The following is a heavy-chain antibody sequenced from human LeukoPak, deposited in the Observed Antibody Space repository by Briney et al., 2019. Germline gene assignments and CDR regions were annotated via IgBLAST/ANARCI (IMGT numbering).Heavy chain of an antibody. D-gene: IGHD3-10*01. CDR2: IYHSGST. Sequence: PSETLSLTCTVSRYDINSVYYWGWIRQPPGKGLEWIGNIYHSGSTYYNASLKSRVTISMDTSRNKFSLNLNSVTAADTAVYYCARAGGYYGSGSFLDYWGQGLLVTVSS. CDR1: RYDINSVYY. V-gene: IGHV4-38-2*02. CDR3: ARAGGYYGSGSFLDY. J-gene: IGHJ4*02.